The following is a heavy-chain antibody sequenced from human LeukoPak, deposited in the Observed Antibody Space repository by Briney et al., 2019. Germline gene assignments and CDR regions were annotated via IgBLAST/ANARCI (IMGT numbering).Heavy chain of an antibody. CDR1: GFTFSSYS. CDR2: ISSSSSYI. J-gene: IGHJ4*02. D-gene: IGHD3-22*01. Sequence: PGGSLRLSCTASGFTFSSYSMNWVRQAPGKGLEWVSSISSSSSYIYYADSVKGRFNISRDNAKNSLYLKMNSLRAEDTAVYYCARDATYTYYYDSSGYYYFGYWGQGTLVTVSS. CDR3: ARDATYTYYYDSSGYYYFGY. V-gene: IGHV3-21*01.